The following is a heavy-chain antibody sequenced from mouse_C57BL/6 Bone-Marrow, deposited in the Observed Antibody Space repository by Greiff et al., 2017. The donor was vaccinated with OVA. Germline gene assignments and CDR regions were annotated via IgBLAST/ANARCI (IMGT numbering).Heavy chain of an antibody. CDR2: IAPSDSYI. J-gene: IGHJ2*01. CDR3: AHYGSRLYLHY. D-gene: IGHD1-1*01. CDR1: GYTFTNYW. Sequence: QVQLQQPGAELVRPGTSVKLSCKASGYTFTNYWMPWVKQRPGQGLEWIGVIAPSDSYINYNQKFKGRATLTVDTSSTTAYMHLSILTAEDSAVYYCAHYGSRLYLHYWGQGTALTVSS. V-gene: IGHV1-59*01.